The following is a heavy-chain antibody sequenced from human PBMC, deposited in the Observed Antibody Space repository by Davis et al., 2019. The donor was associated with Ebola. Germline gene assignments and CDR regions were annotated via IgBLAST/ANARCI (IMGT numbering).Heavy chain of an antibody. CDR3: ARDRQCADNRCSGVEWFDS. D-gene: IGHD3-10*02. V-gene: IGHV3-66*01. J-gene: IGHJ5*01. Sequence: GESLKISCAASGFLVSNNYINWVRQVPGKGMEWVAAIYSGGSAHYRDSVKGRFIISRDNSKNTVDLQRNSLRAEDTALYYCARDRQCADNRCSGVEWFDSWGQGTLVTVSS. CDR1: GFLVSNNY. CDR2: IYSGGSA.